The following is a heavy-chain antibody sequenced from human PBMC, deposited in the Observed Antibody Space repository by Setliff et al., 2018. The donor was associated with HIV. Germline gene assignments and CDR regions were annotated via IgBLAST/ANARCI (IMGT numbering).Heavy chain of an antibody. Sequence: SETLSLTCSVSGDSFSSGTYHWGWIRQPPGKGLEWIGSVYYSGSIDYNPSLKSRVTISMDTDKSQFSLKLTSVTAADTSIYHCARLGTSGWYSYFDYWGQGILVTVSS. CDR3: ARLGTSGWYSYFDY. D-gene: IGHD6-19*01. CDR1: GDSFSSGTYH. J-gene: IGHJ4*02. CDR2: VYYSGSI. V-gene: IGHV4-39*01.